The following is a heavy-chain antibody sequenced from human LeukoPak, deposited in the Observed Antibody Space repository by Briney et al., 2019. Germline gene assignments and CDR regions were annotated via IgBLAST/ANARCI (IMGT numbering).Heavy chain of an antibody. D-gene: IGHD1-26*01. CDR2: IIPIFGTA. CDR1: GGTFISYA. J-gene: IGHJ4*02. V-gene: IGHV1-69*13. Sequence: SVKVSCKASGGTFISYAISWVRQAPGQGLEWMGGIIPIFGTANYAQKFQGRVTITADESTSTAYMELSSLRSEDTAVYYCAREVIYSGSSPDYWGQGTLVTVSS. CDR3: AREVIYSGSSPDY.